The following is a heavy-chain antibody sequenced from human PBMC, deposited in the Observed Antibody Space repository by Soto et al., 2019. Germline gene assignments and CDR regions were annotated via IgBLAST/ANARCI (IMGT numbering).Heavy chain of an antibody. CDR3: AIYNSYAIDY. D-gene: IGHD2-8*01. CDR2: IHYSGTT. J-gene: IGHJ4*02. V-gene: IGHV4-59*01. CDR1: GTSISSYY. Sequence: PSETLSLTCTVSGTSISSYYWSWIRQPPGKGLEWIANIHYSGTTNYNPSLASQVTLSVDTSKNQFSLKMTSVTAADSAMYFCAIYNSYAIDYWGRGTMVTFS.